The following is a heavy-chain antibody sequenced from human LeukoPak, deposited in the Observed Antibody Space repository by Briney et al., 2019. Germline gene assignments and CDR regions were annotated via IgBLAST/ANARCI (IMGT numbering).Heavy chain of an antibody. D-gene: IGHD2-15*01. V-gene: IGHV3-74*01. CDR3: ARRYCTGGSCYADY. CDR2: INSDGTTT. CDR1: GFIFSSYW. Sequence: PGGSLRLSCAASGFIFSSYWMHWVRHAPGKGLVWVSRINSDGTTTSYADSVKGRFTISRDNAKNTLYLQMNSLRAEDTAVYYCARRYCTGGSCYADYWGQGTLVTVSS. J-gene: IGHJ4*02.